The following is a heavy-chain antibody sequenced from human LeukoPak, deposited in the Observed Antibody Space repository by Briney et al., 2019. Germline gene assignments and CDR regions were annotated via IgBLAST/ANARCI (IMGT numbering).Heavy chain of an antibody. Sequence: GGSLRLSCAASGFTFSSYIMSWVRQAPGKGLEWVSLIGGSGDSTYYADSVKGRFTISRDNSKNTLYLRMNSLRADDTAVYYCAKEGPGGGGYFDDWGQGNLVTVSS. CDR2: IGGSGDST. D-gene: IGHD3-16*01. V-gene: IGHV3-23*01. J-gene: IGHJ4*02. CDR3: AKEGPGGGGYFDD. CDR1: GFTFSSYI.